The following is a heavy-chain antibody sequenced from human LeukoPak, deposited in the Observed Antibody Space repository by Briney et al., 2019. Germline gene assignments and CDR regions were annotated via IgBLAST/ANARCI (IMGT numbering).Heavy chain of an antibody. J-gene: IGHJ6*03. Sequence: SETLSLTCTVSGGSISSYYWSWIRQPPGKGLEWIGYIYYSGSTNYNPSLKSRVTISVDTSKNQFSLKLSSVTAADTAVYYCARSLAAADYYYYYMDVWGKGTTVTVSS. CDR3: ARSLAAADYYYYYMDV. CDR2: IYYSGST. V-gene: IGHV4-59*08. D-gene: IGHD6-13*01. CDR1: GGSISSYY.